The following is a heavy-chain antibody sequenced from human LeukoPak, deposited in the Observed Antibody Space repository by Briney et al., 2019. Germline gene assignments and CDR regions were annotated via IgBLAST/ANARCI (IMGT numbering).Heavy chain of an antibody. J-gene: IGHJ6*03. CDR3: AREGVVRFLESFNYYYYMDV. V-gene: IGHV1-2*02. D-gene: IGHD3-3*01. CDR1: GYTFTGYY. CDR2: INPNSGGT. Sequence: ASVKVSCKASGYTFTGYYMHWVRQAPGQGLEWMGWINPNSGGTNYAQKLQGRVTMTRDTSISTAYMELSRLRSDDTAVYYCAREGVVRFLESFNYYYYMDVWGKGTTVTVSS.